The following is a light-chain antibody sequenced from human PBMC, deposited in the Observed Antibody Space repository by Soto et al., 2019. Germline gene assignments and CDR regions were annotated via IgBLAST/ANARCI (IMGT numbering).Light chain of an antibody. J-gene: IGKJ2*01. Sequence: EIVMTQSPATLSVSPGKRATLSCRASQSVSSGLAWYQQKPGQAPRLLIYGASTRATGIPARFSGSGSGTEFTHTISSLQSEDFAVFYCQQYNNWPPMYTFGQGTKLEIK. CDR3: QQYNNWPPMYT. CDR2: GAS. V-gene: IGKV3-15*01. CDR1: QSVSSG.